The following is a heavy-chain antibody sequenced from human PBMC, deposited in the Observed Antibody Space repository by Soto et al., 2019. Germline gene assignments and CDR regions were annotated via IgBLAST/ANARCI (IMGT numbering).Heavy chain of an antibody. CDR3: ARDGWFGELSYYYYYRMDV. J-gene: IGHJ6*02. Sequence: SETLSLTCAVYGGSFSGYYWSWIRQPPGKGLEWIGEINHSGSTNYNPSLKSRVTISVDTSKNQFSLKLSSVTAADTAVYYCARDGWFGELSYYYYYRMDVWGQGTTVTVSS. CDR2: INHSGST. V-gene: IGHV4-34*01. D-gene: IGHD3-10*01. CDR1: GGSFSGYY.